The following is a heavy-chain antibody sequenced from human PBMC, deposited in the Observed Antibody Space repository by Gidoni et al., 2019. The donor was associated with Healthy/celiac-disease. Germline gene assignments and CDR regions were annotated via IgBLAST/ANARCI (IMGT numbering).Heavy chain of an antibody. Sequence: QVQLVESGGGVVQPGRSLRLSCAASGFTFSSYAMHWVRQAPGKGLEWVAVISYDGSNKYYADSVKGRFTISRDNSKNTLYLQMNSLRAEDTAVYYCAMENYYDSSGYYSNFDYWGQGTLVTVSS. V-gene: IGHV3-30-3*01. CDR3: AMENYYDSSGYYSNFDY. CDR1: GFTFSSYA. CDR2: ISYDGSNK. J-gene: IGHJ4*02. D-gene: IGHD3-22*01.